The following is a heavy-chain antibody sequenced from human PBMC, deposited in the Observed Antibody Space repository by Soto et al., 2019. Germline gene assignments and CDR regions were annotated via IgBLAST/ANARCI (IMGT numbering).Heavy chain of an antibody. V-gene: IGHV4-31*03. CDR2: IYYSGST. Sequence: SETLSLTCTVSGGSISSGGYYWSWIRQHPGKGLEWIGYIYYSGSTYYNPSLKSRVTISVDTSKNQFSLKLSSVTAADTAVYYCARGYGSGTTTVTTLDYWGQGTLVTVSS. J-gene: IGHJ4*02. CDR3: ARGYGSGTTTVTTLDY. D-gene: IGHD4-17*01. CDR1: GGSISSGGYY.